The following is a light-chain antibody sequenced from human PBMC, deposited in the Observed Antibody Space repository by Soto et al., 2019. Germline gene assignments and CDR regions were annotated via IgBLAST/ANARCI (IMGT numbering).Light chain of an antibody. V-gene: IGKV3-20*01. CDR1: QSVSSSY. J-gene: IGKJ2*01. CDR2: GTS. CDR3: QQYGSSSYT. Sequence: EIVLTQSPGTLSLSPGERATLSCRASQSVSSSYLAWYQQKPGQAPRLLIYGTSNRATGIPDRFSGSGSGTDFTFAITRLVPEYCVVDYDQQYGSSSYTIGQGTMLVIK.